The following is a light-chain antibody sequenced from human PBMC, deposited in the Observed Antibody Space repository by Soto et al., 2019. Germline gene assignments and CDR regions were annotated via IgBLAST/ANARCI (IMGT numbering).Light chain of an antibody. J-gene: IGKJ5*01. CDR1: QSVITN. CDR3: QHYGRGSPIA. Sequence: EIVLTQSPGSLSLSQGAGATLSCRASQSVITNVAWYQQRTGQPPKLLIFGASSRATGIPARFSGSGSGTDFTLIINRLQPEDFALYFCQHYGRGSPIAFGLGTRLEIK. CDR2: GAS. V-gene: IGKV3-20*01.